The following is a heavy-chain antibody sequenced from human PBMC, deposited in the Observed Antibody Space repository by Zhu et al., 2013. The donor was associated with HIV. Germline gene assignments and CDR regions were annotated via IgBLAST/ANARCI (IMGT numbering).Heavy chain of an antibody. CDR2: IIPIFGIA. CDR3: SESITIFWSWLEYNWFDP. CDR1: GGTFSSYA. J-gene: IGHJ5*02. V-gene: IGHV1-69*12. Sequence: QVQLVQSGAEVKKPGSSVKVSCKASGGTFSSYAISWVRQAPGQGLEWMGWIIPIFGIANYAQKFQGRVTITADESTSTAYMELSSLRSEDTAVYYXSESITIFWSWLEYNWFDPLGPGNPGHRLL. D-gene: IGHD3-3*01.